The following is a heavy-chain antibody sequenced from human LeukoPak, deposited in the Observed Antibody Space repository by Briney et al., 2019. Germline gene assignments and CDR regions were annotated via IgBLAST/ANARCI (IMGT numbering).Heavy chain of an antibody. V-gene: IGHV1-69*13. CDR2: LIPIFGTA. Sequence: SVKVSCKASGGTFSSYAISWVRQAPGQGLEWMGGLIPIFGTANYAQKFQGRVTITADESTSTAYMELSSLRSEDTAVYYCARGSITIFGVVITNSHPYYFDYWGQGTLVTVSS. J-gene: IGHJ4*02. CDR3: ARGSITIFGVVITNSHPYYFDY. D-gene: IGHD3-3*01. CDR1: GGTFSSYA.